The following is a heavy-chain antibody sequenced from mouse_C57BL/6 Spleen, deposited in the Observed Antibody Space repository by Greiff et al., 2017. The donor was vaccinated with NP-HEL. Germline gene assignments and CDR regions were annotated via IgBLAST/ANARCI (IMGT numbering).Heavy chain of an antibody. Sequence: EVKLVESGAELVKPGASVKLSCTASGFNIKDYYMHWVKQRTEQGLEWIGRIDPEDGETKYAPKFQGKATITADTSSNTAYLQLSSLTSEDTAVYYCARSGYGSSLYYAMDYWGQGTSVTVSS. J-gene: IGHJ4*01. CDR2: IDPEDGET. V-gene: IGHV14-2*01. D-gene: IGHD1-1*01. CDR3: ARSGYGSSLYYAMDY. CDR1: GFNIKDYY.